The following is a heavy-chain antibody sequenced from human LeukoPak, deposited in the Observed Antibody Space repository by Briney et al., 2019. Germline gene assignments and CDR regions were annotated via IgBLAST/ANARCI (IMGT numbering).Heavy chain of an antibody. CDR2: TYYSGST. CDR3: ARFVAVAGTFDY. D-gene: IGHD6-19*01. Sequence: PSETLSLISTVSGGSISSGGYYWSWIRQHPGKGLEWTGYTYYSGSTYYNPSLKSRVTISVDTSKNQFSLKLSSVTAADTAVYYCARFVAVAGTFDYWGQGTLVTVSS. V-gene: IGHV4-31*03. J-gene: IGHJ4*02. CDR1: GGSISSGGYY.